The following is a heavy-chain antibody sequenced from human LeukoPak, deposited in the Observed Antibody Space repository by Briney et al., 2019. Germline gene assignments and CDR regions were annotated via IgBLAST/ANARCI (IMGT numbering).Heavy chain of an antibody. CDR1: GFTFSSYG. CDR2: IWYDGSNK. V-gene: IGHV3-33*01. Sequence: GGSLRLSCAASGFTFSSYGMHWVRQAPGKGLEWVAVIWYDGSNKYYADSVKGRFTISRDNSKNTLYLQMNSLRAEDTAVYYCARDQKYDFWSGYPGTAYYFDYWGQGTLVTVSS. D-gene: IGHD3-3*01. CDR3: ARDQKYDFWSGYPGTAYYFDY. J-gene: IGHJ4*02.